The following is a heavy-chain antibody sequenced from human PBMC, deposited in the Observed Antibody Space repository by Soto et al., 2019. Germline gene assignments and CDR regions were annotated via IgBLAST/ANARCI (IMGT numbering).Heavy chain of an antibody. CDR3: ARLDSGSPSYGHYNIGV. V-gene: IGHV4-59*08. J-gene: IGHJ6*03. CDR1: GGSISGYY. CDR2: IYYSGNT. Sequence: SETLSLTCTVSGGSISGYYWSWIRQPPGKGLEWIGYIYYSGNTNYNPSLKSRVTMSVDTSNSQFSLKLSSVTAADTAVYYCARLDSGSPSYGHYNIGVWGKGTTVTVSS. D-gene: IGHD1-26*01.